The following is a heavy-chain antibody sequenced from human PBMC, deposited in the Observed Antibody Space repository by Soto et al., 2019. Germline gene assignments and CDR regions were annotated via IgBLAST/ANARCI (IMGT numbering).Heavy chain of an antibody. J-gene: IGHJ6*03. D-gene: IGHD2-2*01. CDR3: ARGVVPAATGHVLEGIYYYYMDV. CDR1: GYTFTSYY. CDR2: INPSGGST. V-gene: IGHV1-46*03. Sequence: ASVKVSCKASGYTFTSYYMHWVRQAPGQGLEWMGIINPSGGSTSYAQKFQGRVTMTRDTSTSTVYMELSSLRSEDTAVYYCARGVVPAATGHVLEGIYYYYMDVWGKGTTVTVSS.